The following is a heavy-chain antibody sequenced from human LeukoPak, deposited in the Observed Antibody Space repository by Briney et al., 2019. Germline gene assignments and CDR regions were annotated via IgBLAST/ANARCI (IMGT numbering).Heavy chain of an antibody. CDR3: ARGRSNYYGMDV. CDR1: DGSINSYY. J-gene: IGHJ6*02. CDR2: IYYNGNT. Sequence: SETLSLTCSVSDGSINSYYWNWIRRPPGKGLEWIGYIYYNGNTNYSPSLKSRVTMSVDASKNLFSLKVSSVTAADTAVYYCARGRSNYYGMDVWGQGTTVTVSS. V-gene: IGHV4-59*01. D-gene: IGHD1-26*01.